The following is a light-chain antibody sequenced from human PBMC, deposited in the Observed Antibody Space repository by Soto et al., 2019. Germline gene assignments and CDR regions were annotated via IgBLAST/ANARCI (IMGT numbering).Light chain of an antibody. J-gene: IGKJ1*01. V-gene: IGKV3-11*01. CDR2: DAS. Sequence: EIVLTQSPGTLSLSPGAEAPLSCRASQSVSSYLAWYQQKPGQAPRLLIYDASNRATGIPARFSGSGSGTDFTLTISSLEPEDFAVYYCQQRSNWPRTFGQGTKVDIK. CDR3: QQRSNWPRT. CDR1: QSVSSY.